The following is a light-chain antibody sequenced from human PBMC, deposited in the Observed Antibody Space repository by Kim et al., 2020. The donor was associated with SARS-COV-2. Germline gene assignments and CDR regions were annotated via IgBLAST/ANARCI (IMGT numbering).Light chain of an antibody. V-gene: IGKV1-39*01. Sequence: SATVGDRVTITCRASQRISSYLNWYQQKPGKAPNLLIYAASSLQSWVPSRFSGSGSGTDFTLTISSLQPEDFATYYCQQSYNTPYTFGQGTKLEI. CDR2: AAS. J-gene: IGKJ2*01. CDR1: QRISSY. CDR3: QQSYNTPYT.